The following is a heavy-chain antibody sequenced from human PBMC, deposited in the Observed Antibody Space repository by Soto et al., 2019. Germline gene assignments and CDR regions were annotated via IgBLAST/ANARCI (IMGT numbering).Heavy chain of an antibody. D-gene: IGHD2-2*01. CDR1: GFTFSSDW. CDR3: ARAGYCISTSCSHYYYYGMDV. Sequence: GGSLRLSCAASGFTFSSDWMSWVLQAPGKGLEWVANIKQDGSEKYYVDSVKGRFTISRDNAKNSLYLQMNSLRAEDTAVYYCARAGYCISTSCSHYYYYGMDVWGQGTTVTVSS. CDR2: IKQDGSEK. J-gene: IGHJ6*02. V-gene: IGHV3-7*01.